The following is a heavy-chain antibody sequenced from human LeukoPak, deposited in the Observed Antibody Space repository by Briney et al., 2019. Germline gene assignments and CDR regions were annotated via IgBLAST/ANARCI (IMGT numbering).Heavy chain of an antibody. CDR3: ARSYSGFGYALHDY. CDR1: GYTFTDYY. Sequence: ASVKVSCKASGYTFTDYYMHWVRQAPGQGLEWMGWINPNSGGTNYAQKFQGRVTMTRDTSISTAYMELSSLRSDDTAMYYCARSYSGFGYALHDYWGQGTLVTVSS. J-gene: IGHJ4*02. CDR2: INPNSGGT. D-gene: IGHD1-26*01. V-gene: IGHV1-2*02.